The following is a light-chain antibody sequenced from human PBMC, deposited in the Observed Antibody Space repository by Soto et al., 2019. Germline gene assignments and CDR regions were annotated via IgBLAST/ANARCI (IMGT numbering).Light chain of an antibody. J-gene: IGKJ1*01. CDR2: AAS. CDR3: QQHSSSPLWT. V-gene: IGKV1-39*01. Sequence: DIQMTQSPSSLSASVGGSVTITCRASQSINTYLNWYQQKPGNAPKLLIYAASTLQSGIPSRFSGSGSRTDFTLTITSLQPEDFATYYCQQHSSSPLWTFGQGTKVEIK. CDR1: QSINTY.